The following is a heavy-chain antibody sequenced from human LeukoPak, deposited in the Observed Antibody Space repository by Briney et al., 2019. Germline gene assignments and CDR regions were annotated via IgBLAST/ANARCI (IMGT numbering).Heavy chain of an antibody. D-gene: IGHD3-10*01. V-gene: IGHV3-23*01. CDR3: TKDHYYASGSYSD. CDR1: GFTFSNYA. J-gene: IGHJ4*02. CDR2: ASASGAGT. Sequence: GGSLRLSCAASGFTFSNYAMNWVPQAPGEGLEWVSTASASGAGTYYADSVRGRFTISRDNFKNMLYLQMDSLRAEDTAVYYCTKDHYYASGSYSDWGQGTLVTVSS.